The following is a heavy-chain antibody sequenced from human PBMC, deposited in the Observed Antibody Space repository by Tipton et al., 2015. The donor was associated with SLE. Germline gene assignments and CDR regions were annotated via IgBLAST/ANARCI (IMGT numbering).Heavy chain of an antibody. V-gene: IGHV3-30*02. D-gene: IGHD2-2*01. CDR1: GFTFSSSG. CDR2: IRFDGNEK. Sequence: SLRLSCVASGFTFSSSGMHWVRQAPGKGLEWMTFIRFDGNEKYADSVKGRFTISRDNSKNTVYLQMNSLRVEDTAVYYCAKDFAYHFDYWGQGRLVTVSS. CDR3: AKDFAYHFDY. J-gene: IGHJ4*02.